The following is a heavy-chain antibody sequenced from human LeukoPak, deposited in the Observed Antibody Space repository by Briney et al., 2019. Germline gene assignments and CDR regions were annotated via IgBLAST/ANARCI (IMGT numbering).Heavy chain of an antibody. CDR2: IKQDGSEK. V-gene: IGHV3-7*01. J-gene: IGHJ4*02. CDR1: GFTFSSYW. Sequence: GGSLRLSCAASGFTFSSYWMSWVRQPPGKGLEWVANIKQDGSEKYYVDSVKGRFTISRDNAKNSLYLQMNSLRAEDTAVYYCARGLEYYYDSSGYSLSDYWGQGTLVTVSS. CDR3: ARGLEYYYDSSGYSLSDY. D-gene: IGHD3-22*01.